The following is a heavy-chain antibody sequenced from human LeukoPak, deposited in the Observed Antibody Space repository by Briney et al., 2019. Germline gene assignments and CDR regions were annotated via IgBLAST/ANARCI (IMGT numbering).Heavy chain of an antibody. J-gene: IGHJ4*02. CDR1: GGTFSSYA. Sequence: SVKVSCKASGGTFSSYAISWVRQAPGQGLEWMGGIIPIFGTANYAQKFQGRVTITADESTSTAYMELSSLRSEDTAVYYCARVGVKGPLGYFDYWGQGTLVTVSS. V-gene: IGHV1-69*13. D-gene: IGHD1-26*01. CDR3: ARVGVKGPLGYFDY. CDR2: IIPIFGTA.